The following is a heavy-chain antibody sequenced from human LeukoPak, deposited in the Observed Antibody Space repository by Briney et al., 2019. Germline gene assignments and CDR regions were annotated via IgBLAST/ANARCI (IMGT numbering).Heavy chain of an antibody. CDR3: ARAEFSSGDFDY. Sequence: SSETLSLTCTVSGYSISSGYYWGWIRQPPGKGLEWIGSIYHSGSTYYNPSLKSRVTISVDTSNNQFSLRLSSVTAADTAVDYCARAEFSSGDFDYWGQGTLVTVSS. J-gene: IGHJ4*02. V-gene: IGHV4-38-2*02. CDR2: IYHSGST. D-gene: IGHD6-19*01. CDR1: GYSISSGYY.